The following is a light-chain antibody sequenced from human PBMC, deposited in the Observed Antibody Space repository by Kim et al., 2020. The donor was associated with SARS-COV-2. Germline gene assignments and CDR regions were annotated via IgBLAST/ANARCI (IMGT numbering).Light chain of an antibody. CDR1: QTVSSTY. V-gene: IGKV3-20*01. J-gene: IGKJ2*01. CDR3: QQFGSSPT. CDR2: AAF. Sequence: EIVLTQSPGTLSLSPGERATLSCRASQTVSSTYLAWYQQQPGQAPRLLIYAAFRRATGIPDRFSGSGSGTDFTLTISRLEPEDFAVYYCQQFGSSPTFGQGTKLEI.